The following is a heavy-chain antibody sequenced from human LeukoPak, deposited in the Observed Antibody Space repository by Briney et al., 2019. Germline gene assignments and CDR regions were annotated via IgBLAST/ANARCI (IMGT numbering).Heavy chain of an antibody. CDR1: GGSISSGGYS. Sequence: SETLSLTCAVSGGSISSGGYSWSWIRQPPGKGLEWIGYIYHSGSTYYNPSLKSRVTISVDKSKNRFSLKLSSVTAADTAVYYCARSPSGIAAAGTDDYWGQGTLVTVSS. D-gene: IGHD6-13*01. V-gene: IGHV4-30-2*01. CDR3: ARSPSGIAAAGTDDY. CDR2: IYHSGST. J-gene: IGHJ4*02.